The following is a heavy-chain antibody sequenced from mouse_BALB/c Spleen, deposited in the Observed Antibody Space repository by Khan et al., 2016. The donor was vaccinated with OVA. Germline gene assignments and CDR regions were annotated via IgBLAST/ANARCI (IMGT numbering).Heavy chain of an antibody. J-gene: IGHJ3*01. CDR3: VRDYYGSSYVAY. Sequence: EVQLVESGGGLVQPGGSRKLSCAASGFTFSSFGMHWFRQAPEKGLEWVAYISSGSSTIYYVDTVKGRFTISRDNPKNTLFLQMTSLRSEDTAMYYCVRDYYGSSYVAYWGQGTLVTVSA. V-gene: IGHV5-17*02. CDR1: GFTFSSFG. D-gene: IGHD1-1*01. CDR2: ISSGSSTI.